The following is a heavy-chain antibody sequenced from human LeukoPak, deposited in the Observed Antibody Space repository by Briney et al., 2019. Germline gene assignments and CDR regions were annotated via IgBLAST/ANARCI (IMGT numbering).Heavy chain of an antibody. D-gene: IGHD3-10*01. Sequence: GASVKVSCKASGYTFTGYYIHWVRQAAGQGLEWMEWINPNSGGTSYAQKFQGRVTMTRDTSINTAYMDLSSLRSDDTAVYYCARDVNFYASGNHHDYWGQGTLVTVSS. CDR1: GYTFTGYY. V-gene: IGHV1-2*02. CDR3: ARDVNFYASGNHHDY. J-gene: IGHJ4*02. CDR2: INPNSGGT.